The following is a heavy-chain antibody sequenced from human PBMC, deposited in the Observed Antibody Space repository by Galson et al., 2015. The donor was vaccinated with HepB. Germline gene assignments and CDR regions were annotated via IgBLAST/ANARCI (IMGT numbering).Heavy chain of an antibody. CDR1: GGSISRSDYY. J-gene: IGHJ3*01. CDR2: ISYSGST. CDR3: ARDIITMVRGVSGSFDV. D-gene: IGHD3-10*01. Sequence: TLSLTCTVSGGSISRSDYYWSWIRQPPGKGLEWIGHISYSGSTYYNPSLKSRLIISVETSKNQFSLKLTSVTAADTAVYYCARDIITMVRGVSGSFDVWGQGTRVTVSS. V-gene: IGHV4-30-4*01.